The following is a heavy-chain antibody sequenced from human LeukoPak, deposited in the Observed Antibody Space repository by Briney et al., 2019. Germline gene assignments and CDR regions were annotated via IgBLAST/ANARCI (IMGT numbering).Heavy chain of an antibody. D-gene: IGHD5-18*01. J-gene: IGHJ4*02. V-gene: IGHV3-53*01. CDR3: ARENGHIYGYAFLDQ. CDR1: GFTVSSTY. Sequence: GGSLRLSCSASGFTVSSTYMSWVRQAPGKGLEWVSVIESGGRTYYADSVKGRFTISRDSSKNTLYLQMNSLRAEDTAFYFCARENGHIYGYAFLDQWGQGTLVTVSS. CDR2: IESGGRT.